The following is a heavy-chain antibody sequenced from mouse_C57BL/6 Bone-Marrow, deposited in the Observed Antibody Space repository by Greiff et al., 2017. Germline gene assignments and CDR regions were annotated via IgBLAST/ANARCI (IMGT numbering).Heavy chain of an antibody. D-gene: IGHD2-4*01. CDR1: GFTFNTYA. Sequence: EVKLVESGGGLVQPKGSLTLSCAASGFTFNTYAMHWVRPAPGKGLDWVARIRSKSSNYATYYADSVKDRFTISSDDSQSMLYLQMNNLKTEDTAMYYCVRGDDYLAWFAYWGQGTLVTVSA. CDR3: VRGDDYLAWFAY. CDR2: IRSKSSNYAT. J-gene: IGHJ3*01. V-gene: IGHV10-3*01.